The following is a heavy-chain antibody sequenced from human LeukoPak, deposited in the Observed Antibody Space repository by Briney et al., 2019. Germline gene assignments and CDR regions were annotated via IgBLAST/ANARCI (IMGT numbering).Heavy chain of an antibody. CDR2: IKKDGSEK. D-gene: IGHD3-22*01. CDR3: ARDPAYYYDTSGILNY. V-gene: IGHV3-7*01. J-gene: IGHJ4*02. Sequence: GGSLRLSCAASGFTFSAYWMSWVRQAPGKGLEGVANIKKDGSEKYYVDSVKGRFTISRDNAKSSLYLQMNSLRAEDTAAYYCARDPAYYYDTSGILNYWGQGTLVTVSS. CDR1: GFTFSAYW.